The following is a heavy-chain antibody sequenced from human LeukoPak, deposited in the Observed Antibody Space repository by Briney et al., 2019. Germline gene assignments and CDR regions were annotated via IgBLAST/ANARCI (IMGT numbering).Heavy chain of an antibody. D-gene: IGHD6-13*01. J-gene: IGHJ4*02. CDR3: ARGSNSRWLFDY. Sequence: PGGSLRLSCAASGFTVSSHYMTWVRQAPGKGLEWVSVIFSGGSTFYADSVKGRFTISRDSSKNTLYLQLNTLRAEDTAVYYCARGSNSRWLFDYWGQGALVTVSS. V-gene: IGHV3-66*01. CDR1: GFTVSSHY. CDR2: IFSGGST.